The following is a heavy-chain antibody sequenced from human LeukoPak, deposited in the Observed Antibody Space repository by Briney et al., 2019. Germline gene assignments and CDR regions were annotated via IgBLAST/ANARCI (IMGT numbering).Heavy chain of an antibody. J-gene: IGHJ4*02. Sequence: GGSLRLSCAASRFNFKIYGMTWVRQAPGQGLEWVSALNCGGITYYADSVKGRFTISRDTSTNTLYLQMNSLRAEDTAVYYCAKKGDYDISGYYPLDYWGQGTLVTVSS. D-gene: IGHD3-22*01. CDR3: AKKGDYDISGYYPLDY. CDR2: LNCGGIT. CDR1: RFNFKIYG. V-gene: IGHV3-23*01.